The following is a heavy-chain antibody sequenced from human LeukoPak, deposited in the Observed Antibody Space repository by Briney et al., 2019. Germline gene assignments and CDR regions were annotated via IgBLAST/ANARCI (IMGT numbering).Heavy chain of an antibody. V-gene: IGHV4-38-2*02. CDR1: GYSISSGYY. D-gene: IGHD2-21*02. CDR2: IYHSGST. CDR3: GSVVVTAIDY. Sequence: SETLSLTCTVSGYSISSGYYWGWIRQPPGKGLEWIGSIYHSGSTYYNPSLKSRVTISVDTSKNQFSLKLSSVTAADTAVYYCGSVVVTAIDYWGQGTLVTVSS. J-gene: IGHJ4*02.